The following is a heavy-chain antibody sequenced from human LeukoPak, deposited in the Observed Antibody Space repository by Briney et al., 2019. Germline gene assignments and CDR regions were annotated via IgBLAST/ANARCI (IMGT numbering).Heavy chain of an antibody. V-gene: IGHV4-38-2*02. D-gene: IGHD3-10*01. J-gene: IGHJ3*01. CDR1: GYSISSDYY. CDR2: IFYSGST. Sequence: SETLSLTCTVSGYSISSDYYWGWIRHPPGQGLEWSGNIFYSGSTYYSPSLRSRVTISLDTSRNQFSLKLNSVTAADTAVYYCAKSNGYGLVDNWGQGTMVTVSS. CDR3: AKSNGYGLVDN.